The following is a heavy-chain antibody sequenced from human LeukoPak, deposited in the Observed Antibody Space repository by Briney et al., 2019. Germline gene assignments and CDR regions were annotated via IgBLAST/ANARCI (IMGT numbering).Heavy chain of an antibody. Sequence: GGSLRLSCAASGFTFSSYAMSWVRQAPGKGLEWVSGISASGGSTYYADSVKGRFTISRDNSKNTLYLQMNSLRAEDTAVYYCARRAGAYSHPYDYWGQGTLVTVSS. J-gene: IGHJ4*02. CDR1: GFTFSSYA. V-gene: IGHV3-23*01. D-gene: IGHD4/OR15-4a*01. CDR2: ISASGGST. CDR3: ARRAGAYSHPYDY.